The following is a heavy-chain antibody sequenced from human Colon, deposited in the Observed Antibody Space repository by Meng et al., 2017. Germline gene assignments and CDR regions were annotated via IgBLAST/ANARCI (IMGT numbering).Heavy chain of an antibody. CDR1: GFTFSSYW. D-gene: IGHD3-22*01. CDR2: INSDGSIT. J-gene: IGHJ4*02. V-gene: IGHV3-74*01. Sequence: GRSLRLSCAASGFTFSSYWMHWVRQAPGEGLVWVSRINSDGSITNYADFVKGRFTISRDNAKNTLYLQMNSLRAEDTAVYYCARVNYDSSGYYPRVHYFDYWGQGTLVTVSS. CDR3: ARVNYDSSGYYPRVHYFDY.